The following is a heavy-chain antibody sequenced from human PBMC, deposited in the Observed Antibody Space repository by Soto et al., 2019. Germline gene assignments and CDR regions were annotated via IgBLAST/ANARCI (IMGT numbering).Heavy chain of an antibody. V-gene: IGHV1-46*03. Sequence: ASVKVSCKASGYTFTSYYMHWVRQAPGQGLEWMGIINPSGGSASYAQKFQGRVTMTRDTSTSTVYMELSSLRSEDTAVYYCARVYCSGGSCYSVDYWGQGTLVTVSS. J-gene: IGHJ4*02. D-gene: IGHD2-15*01. CDR3: ARVYCSGGSCYSVDY. CDR2: INPSGGSA. CDR1: GYTFTSYY.